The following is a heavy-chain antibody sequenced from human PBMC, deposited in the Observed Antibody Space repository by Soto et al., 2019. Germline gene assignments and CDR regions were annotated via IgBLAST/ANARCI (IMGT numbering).Heavy chain of an antibody. Sequence: ASVKVSCKASGYTFTSYGISWVRQAPGQGLEWMGWISAYNGNTNYAQKLQGRVTMTTDTSTSTAYMELRSLRSDDTAVYYCARDYIITYDSSGYPFDYWGQGTLVTVS. V-gene: IGHV1-18*01. CDR3: ARDYIITYDSSGYPFDY. CDR1: GYTFTSYG. D-gene: IGHD3-22*01. CDR2: ISAYNGNT. J-gene: IGHJ4*02.